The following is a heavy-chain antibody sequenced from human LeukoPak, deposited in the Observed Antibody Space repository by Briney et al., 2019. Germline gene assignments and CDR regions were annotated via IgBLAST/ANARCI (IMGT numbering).Heavy chain of an antibody. Sequence: GGSLRLSCAASGFTFSSYSMNWVRQAPGKGLEWVSYISSSSSTIYYADSVKGQFTISRDNAKNSLYLQMNSLRAEDTAVYYCARESSGWRNNWFDPWGQGTLVTVSS. CDR2: ISSSSSTI. V-gene: IGHV3-48*01. J-gene: IGHJ5*02. D-gene: IGHD6-19*01. CDR3: ARESSGWRNNWFDP. CDR1: GFTFSSYS.